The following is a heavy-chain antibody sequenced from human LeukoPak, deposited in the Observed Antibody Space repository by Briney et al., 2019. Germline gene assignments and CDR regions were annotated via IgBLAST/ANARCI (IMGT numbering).Heavy chain of an antibody. CDR3: ARQTAYCGGDCYADY. Sequence: PSETLSLTCAVYGGSFSGYYWSWTRQPPGKGLEWIGEINHSGSTNYNPSLKSRVTISVDTSKNQFSLKLSSVTAADTAVYYCARQTAYCGGDCYADYWGQGTLVTVSS. CDR1: GGSFSGYY. V-gene: IGHV4-34*01. J-gene: IGHJ4*02. CDR2: INHSGST. D-gene: IGHD2-21*02.